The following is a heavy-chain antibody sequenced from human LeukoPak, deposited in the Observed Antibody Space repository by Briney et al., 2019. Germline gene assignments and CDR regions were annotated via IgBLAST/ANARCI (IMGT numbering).Heavy chain of an antibody. CDR1: GFIFSSDV. J-gene: IGHJ4*02. Sequence: PGGSLRLSCAASGFIFSSDVMRWVRQAPGKGLEWVAVISYDGNNKYYGDSVKGRFTISRDNSKKTLYLQMNSLRAEDTAVYYCARDRDPLNYDPSWDYWGQGTLVTVSS. CDR3: ARDRDPLNYDPSWDY. D-gene: IGHD3-3*01. V-gene: IGHV3-30-3*01. CDR2: ISYDGNNK.